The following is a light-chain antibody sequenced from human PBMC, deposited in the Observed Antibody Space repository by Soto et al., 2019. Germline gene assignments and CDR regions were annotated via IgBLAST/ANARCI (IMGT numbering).Light chain of an antibody. CDR2: EVT. J-gene: IGLJ1*01. Sequence: QPVLTQPASVSGSPGQSITISCTGTSSDIGTYNYVSWYQQSPGKAPKLMIYEVTNRPSGVSYRFSASKSGNTASLTISGLQAEDEADYYCVSYTSSTTYVFGTGTKVTVL. V-gene: IGLV2-14*01. CDR3: VSYTSSTTYV. CDR1: SSDIGTYNY.